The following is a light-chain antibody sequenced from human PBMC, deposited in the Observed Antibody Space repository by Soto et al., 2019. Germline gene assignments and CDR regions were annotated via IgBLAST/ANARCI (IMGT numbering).Light chain of an antibody. CDR3: ETWDTNVVV. Sequence: QPVLTQSSSASASLGSSVKLTCTLSSGHSTYIIAWHQQQPGKAPRYLMKLEGSGSYNKGSGIPDRFSGSSSGADRYLTISNLQFEDEADYYCETWDTNVVVFGGGTKLTV. CDR1: SGHSTYI. J-gene: IGLJ2*01. V-gene: IGLV4-60*02. CDR2: LEGSGSY.